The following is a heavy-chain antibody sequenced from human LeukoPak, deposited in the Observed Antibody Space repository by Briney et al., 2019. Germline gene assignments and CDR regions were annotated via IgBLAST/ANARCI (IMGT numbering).Heavy chain of an antibody. D-gene: IGHD2-2*01. CDR3: AKDLEVIVVVPAATFFDY. J-gene: IGHJ4*02. V-gene: IGHV3-30*18. CDR2: ISYDGSNK. CDR1: GFTFSSYG. Sequence: GRSLRLSCAASGFTFSSYGMHWVRQAPGKGLEWVAVISYDGSNKYYADSVKGRFTISRDNSKNTLYLQMNSLRAEDTAVYYCAKDLEVIVVVPAATFFDYWGQGTLVTVSS.